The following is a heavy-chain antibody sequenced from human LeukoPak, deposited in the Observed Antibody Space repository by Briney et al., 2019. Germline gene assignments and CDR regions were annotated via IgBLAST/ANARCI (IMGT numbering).Heavy chain of an antibody. D-gene: IGHD6-19*01. V-gene: IGHV1-69*05. Sequence: ASVKVSCKASGGTFSSYAISWVRQAPGQGLEWMGGIIPIFGTANYAQKFQGRVTITTDESTSTAYMELSSLRSEDTAVYYCSGRIAVAGTSKEFDYWGQGTLVTVSS. J-gene: IGHJ4*02. CDR3: SGRIAVAGTSKEFDY. CDR1: GGTFSSYA. CDR2: IIPIFGTA.